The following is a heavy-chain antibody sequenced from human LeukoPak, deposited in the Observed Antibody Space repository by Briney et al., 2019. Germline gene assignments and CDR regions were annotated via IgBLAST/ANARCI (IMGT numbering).Heavy chain of an antibody. V-gene: IGHV3-21*01. CDR1: GFTFSSYN. CDR3: ARSGTPETTGGAFDI. CDR2: ITSGSSHI. J-gene: IGHJ3*02. D-gene: IGHD4-11*01. Sequence: KPGGSLRLSCAASGFTFSSYNMNWVRQTPGQGLEWVSSITSGSSHIYYADSVKGRFTISRDNPKNTLYLQMGSLRAEDMAVYYCARSGTPETTGGAFDIWGQGTMVTVSS.